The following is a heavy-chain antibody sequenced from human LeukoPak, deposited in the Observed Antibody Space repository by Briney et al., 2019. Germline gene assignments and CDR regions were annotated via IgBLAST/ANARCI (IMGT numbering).Heavy chain of an antibody. D-gene: IGHD3-3*01. J-gene: IGHJ4*02. Sequence: PGGSLRLSCAASGSTFRSHTMNWVRQAPGKGLEWISYISNTGSVIYYADSVKGRFTISRDNSKNTLYLQMNSLRAEDTAVYYCARASITIFGVVKRAPFDYWGQGTLVTVSS. CDR2: ISNTGSVI. CDR3: ARASITIFGVVKRAPFDY. CDR1: GSTFRSHT. V-gene: IGHV3-48*01.